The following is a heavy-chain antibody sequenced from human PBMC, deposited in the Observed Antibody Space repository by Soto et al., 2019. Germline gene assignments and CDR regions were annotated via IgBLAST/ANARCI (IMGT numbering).Heavy chain of an antibody. V-gene: IGHV4-59*02. CDR1: NASDNSNY. CDR3: ARLLQNWFDP. CDR2: IFSGGRT. Sequence: PSETLSLTCTVSNASDNSNYRSWIRQSPGKGLEWIGYIFSGGRTNYNPSLKSRVTISIDSSKDQFSLRLTSVTAADTAVYYCARLLQNWFDPWGQGILVTVSS. D-gene: IGHD3-3*01. J-gene: IGHJ5*02.